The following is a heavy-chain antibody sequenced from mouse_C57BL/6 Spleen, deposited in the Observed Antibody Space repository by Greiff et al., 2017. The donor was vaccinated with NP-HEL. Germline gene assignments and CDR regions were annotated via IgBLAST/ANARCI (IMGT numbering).Heavy chain of an antibody. CDR2: INPNNGGT. V-gene: IGHV1-18*01. CDR3: ARGDYYGSHWYFDV. CDR1: GYTFTDYN. D-gene: IGHD1-1*01. Sequence: EVQLQQSGPELVKPGASVKIPCKASGYTFTDYNMDWVKQSHGKSLEWIGDINPNNGGTIYNQKFKGKATLTVDKSSSTAYMELRSLTSEDTAVYYCARGDYYGSHWYFDVWGTGTTVTVSS. J-gene: IGHJ1*03.